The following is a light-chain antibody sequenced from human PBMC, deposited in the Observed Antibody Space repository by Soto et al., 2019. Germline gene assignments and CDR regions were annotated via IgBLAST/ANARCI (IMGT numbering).Light chain of an antibody. CDR1: QSISTY. Sequence: DLQLTQSPSSLSASLGDRITITCRASQSISTYLNWYQQKPGEAPTLLVYDSSTLQSGVPSRFSGSGFGAEFTLTVSSLQPEDFATYYCQQSYSNPTWTFGQGTKVDIK. CDR2: DSS. J-gene: IGKJ1*01. CDR3: QQSYSNPTWT. V-gene: IGKV1-39*01.